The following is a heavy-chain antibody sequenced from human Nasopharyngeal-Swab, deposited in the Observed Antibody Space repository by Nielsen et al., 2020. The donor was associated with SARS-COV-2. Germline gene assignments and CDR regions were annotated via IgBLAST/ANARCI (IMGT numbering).Heavy chain of an antibody. CDR1: GFTFRDYY. J-gene: IGHJ4*02. Sequence: GGSLRLSCAASGFTFRDYYMSWIRQASGKGLEWVSYISSSGSTIYYADSVKGRFTISRDNAKNSLYLQMNSLRAEDTAVYYCARGRDYGGYYFDYWGQGTLVTVSS. D-gene: IGHD4-23*01. CDR2: ISSSGSTI. CDR3: ARGRDYGGYYFDY. V-gene: IGHV3-11*01.